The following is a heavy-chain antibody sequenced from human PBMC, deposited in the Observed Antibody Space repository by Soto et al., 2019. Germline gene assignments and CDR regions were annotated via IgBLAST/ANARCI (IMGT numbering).Heavy chain of an antibody. V-gene: IGHV4-39*01. CDR1: GGSISSSSYY. J-gene: IGHJ5*02. D-gene: IGHD3-10*01. Sequence: SETLSLTCTVSGGSISSSSYYWGWIRQPPGKGKEWIGSIYYSGSTYYNPSLKSRVTISVDTSKNQFSLKLSSVSAADTAVYYCARLLFGAANWFDPWGQGTLVTVS. CDR3: ARLLFGAANWFDP. CDR2: IYYSGST.